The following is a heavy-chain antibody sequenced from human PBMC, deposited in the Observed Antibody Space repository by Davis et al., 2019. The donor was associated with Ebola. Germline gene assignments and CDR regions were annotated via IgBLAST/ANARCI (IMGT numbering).Heavy chain of an antibody. CDR2: ISPYNGNS. J-gene: IGHJ3*02. CDR1: GYIFNIYG. D-gene: IGHD4-23*01. Sequence: AASVKVSCKASGYIFNIYGITWVRQAPGQGLEWMGWISPYNGNSNYAQNLQGRVTMTTDTSTTTAYMELRSLRSDDTAVYYCAREGGGNSRGFFDIRGQGTMVTVSS. V-gene: IGHV1-18*01. CDR3: AREGGGNSRGFFDI.